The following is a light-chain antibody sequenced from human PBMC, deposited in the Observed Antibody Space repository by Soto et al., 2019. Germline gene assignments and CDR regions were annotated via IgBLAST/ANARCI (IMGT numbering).Light chain of an antibody. Sequence: VVLTQSPFSLPVRLGQPASIACSSNQSLVHSDGIAYFSWFQQRPGRSPRRLIYKVSNRDSGVTARFSGSGSGTDFALKISRVEAEDVGVYYCMPGTHWPITVGQGTRLEIK. CDR3: MPGTHWPIT. CDR2: KVS. CDR1: QSLVHSDGIAY. V-gene: IGKV2-30*02. J-gene: IGKJ5*01.